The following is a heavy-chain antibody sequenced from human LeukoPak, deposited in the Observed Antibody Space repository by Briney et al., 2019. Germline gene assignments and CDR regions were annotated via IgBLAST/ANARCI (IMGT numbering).Heavy chain of an antibody. Sequence: ASVKVSCKASGYTFTSYGISWVRQAPGQGLEWMGWISAYNGNTNYAQKLQGRVTMTTDTSTSTAYMELRSLRSDDTAVYYRAMIASYDSSCWPGYFDYWGQGTLVTVSS. V-gene: IGHV1-18*04. CDR1: GYTFTSYG. D-gene: IGHD6-13*01. CDR2: ISAYNGNT. CDR3: AMIASYDSSCWPGYFDY. J-gene: IGHJ4*02.